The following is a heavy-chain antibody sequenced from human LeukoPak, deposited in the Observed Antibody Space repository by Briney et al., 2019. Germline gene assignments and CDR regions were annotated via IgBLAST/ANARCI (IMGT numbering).Heavy chain of an antibody. CDR3: ASYSTVTLFQH. CDR1: GFPFSDHY. Sequence: GGSLRLSCAASGFPFSDHYMSWIREAPGKGLEWVSYISSSSSYTNYADSVKGRFTISRDNAKNSLYLQMNSLRAEDTAVYYCASYSTVTLFQHWGQGTLVTVSS. J-gene: IGHJ1*01. D-gene: IGHD4-17*01. V-gene: IGHV3-11*06. CDR2: ISSSSSYT.